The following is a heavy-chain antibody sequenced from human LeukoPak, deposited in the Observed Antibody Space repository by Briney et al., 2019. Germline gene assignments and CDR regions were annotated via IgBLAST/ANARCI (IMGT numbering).Heavy chain of an antibody. CDR2: IKSKTDGGTT. CDR1: GFTFSSYA. CDR3: TTLTYYYDSSGYYYLWYFDY. V-gene: IGHV3-15*01. D-gene: IGHD3-22*01. Sequence: PGGSLRLSCAASGFTFSSYAMSWVRQAPGKGLEWVGRIKSKTDGGTTDYAAPVKGRFTISRDDSKNTLYLQMNSLKTEDTAVYYCTTLTYYYDSSGYYYLWYFDYWGQGTLVTVSS. J-gene: IGHJ4*02.